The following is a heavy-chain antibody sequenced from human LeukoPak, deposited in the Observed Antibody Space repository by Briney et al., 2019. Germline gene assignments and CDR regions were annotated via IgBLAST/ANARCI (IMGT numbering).Heavy chain of an antibody. D-gene: IGHD3-10*01. Sequence: GGSLRLSCAASGFTFSSYGMHWVRQAPGKGLEWVAVISYDGSNKYYADSVKGRFTISRDNSKDTVYLQMSSLRAEDTAVYYCARDVDYYDSGSREIQIHYRGQGTLVTVSS. CDR3: ARDVDYYDSGSREIQIHY. CDR1: GFTFSSYG. CDR2: ISYDGSNK. V-gene: IGHV3-30*03. J-gene: IGHJ4*02.